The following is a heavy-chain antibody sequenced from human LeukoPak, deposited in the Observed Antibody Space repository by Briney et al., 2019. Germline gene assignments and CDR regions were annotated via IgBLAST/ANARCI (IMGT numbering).Heavy chain of an antibody. Sequence: GESLKISCKGSGSRFTNYWIGWVRQMPGKGLEWMGIIYPADSDTRYSPSFQGQVTISADKSISTAYLQWSSLKASDTAMYYCARHDMVRGVFSDAFDIWGQGTMVTVSS. V-gene: IGHV5-51*01. J-gene: IGHJ3*02. CDR2: IYPADSDT. D-gene: IGHD3-10*01. CDR3: ARHDMVRGVFSDAFDI. CDR1: GSRFTNYW.